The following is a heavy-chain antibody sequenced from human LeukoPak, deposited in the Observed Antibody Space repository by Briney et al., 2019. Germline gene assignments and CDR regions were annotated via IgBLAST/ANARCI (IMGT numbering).Heavy chain of an antibody. Sequence: PGGSLRLSCAASGFAFSSYAMHWVRQAPGKGLEWVTFIRYDGSITCYADSVKGRFTISRDNSKNTLYLQMKSLRAEDTAVYYCAKDENWRTLDYWGQGTLVTVSS. CDR2: IRYDGSIT. D-gene: IGHD1-1*01. CDR1: GFAFSSYA. V-gene: IGHV3-30*02. CDR3: AKDENWRTLDY. J-gene: IGHJ4*02.